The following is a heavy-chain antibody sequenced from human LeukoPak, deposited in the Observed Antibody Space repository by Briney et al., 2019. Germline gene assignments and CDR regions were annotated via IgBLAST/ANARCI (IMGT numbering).Heavy chain of an antibody. CDR1: GGSISSSSYY. D-gene: IGHD2-15*01. V-gene: IGHV4-39*01. CDR3: ARHRDSRYCSGGSCYNWFDP. Sequence: SETLSLTCTVSGGSISSSSYYWVWIRQPPGKGLEWIGSIYYSGSTYYNPSLKSRVTISVDTSRNQFSLKLSSVTAADTAVYYCARHRDSRYCSGGSCYNWFDPWGQGTLVTVSS. J-gene: IGHJ5*02. CDR2: IYYSGST.